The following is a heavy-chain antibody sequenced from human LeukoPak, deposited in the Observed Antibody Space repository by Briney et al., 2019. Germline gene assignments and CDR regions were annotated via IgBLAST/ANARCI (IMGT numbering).Heavy chain of an antibody. Sequence: SETLSLTCNVSGYSISSGYYWAWIRQSPGKGLEWIGSIYYSGSTYYNPSLKSRVTMSVDTSKKQFSLNLSSVTAADTAVYYCATTPREYSSTWYYFDYWGQGILVTVSS. CDR3: ATTPREYSSTWYYFDY. CDR2: IYYSGST. D-gene: IGHD6-13*01. J-gene: IGHJ4*02. CDR1: GYSISSGYY. V-gene: IGHV4-38-2*02.